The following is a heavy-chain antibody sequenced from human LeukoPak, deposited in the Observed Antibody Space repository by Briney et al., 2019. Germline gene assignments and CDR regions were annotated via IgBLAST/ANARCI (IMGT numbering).Heavy chain of an antibody. CDR2: IWYDGSNK. J-gene: IGHJ2*01. D-gene: IGHD7-27*01. CDR3: AKSWGLWYFDL. V-gene: IGHV3-33*06. CDR1: GFTFSSYG. Sequence: PGRSLRPSCAASGFTFSSYGMHWVRQAPGKGLEWVAVIWYDGSNKYYADSVKGRFTISRDNSKNTLYLQMNSLRAEDTAVYYCAKSWGLWYFDLWGRGTLVTVSS.